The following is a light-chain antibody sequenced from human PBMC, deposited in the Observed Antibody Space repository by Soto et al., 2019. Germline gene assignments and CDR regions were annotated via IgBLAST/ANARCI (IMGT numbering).Light chain of an antibody. Sequence: DIQMTQSPSSLSASVGDRVTITCQASQDISNYLNWYRRKPGKAPKLLLYGASHLQTGVPSRFSGSGSGTDFTFTISSLQPEDHSTYDGQQYDTLPLTFGGGTKVEIK. CDR1: QDISNY. CDR3: QQYDTLPLT. CDR2: GAS. V-gene: IGKV1-33*01. J-gene: IGKJ4*01.